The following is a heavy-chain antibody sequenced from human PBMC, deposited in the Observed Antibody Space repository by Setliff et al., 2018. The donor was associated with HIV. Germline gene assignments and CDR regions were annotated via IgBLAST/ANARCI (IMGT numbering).Heavy chain of an antibody. J-gene: IGHJ6*03. V-gene: IGHV3-53*01. D-gene: IGHD3-10*01. Sequence: PGGSLRLSCAASGFTVSDTHMTWVRQAPGKGLEWVSFIYSDGRTYYGESVKGRFTISRDDSKNTLYLQMHSLRVEDTAAYYCAKDAITMVRGHYYYMDVWGKGTTVTVSS. CDR2: IYSDGRT. CDR3: AKDAITMVRGHYYYMDV. CDR1: GFTVSDTH.